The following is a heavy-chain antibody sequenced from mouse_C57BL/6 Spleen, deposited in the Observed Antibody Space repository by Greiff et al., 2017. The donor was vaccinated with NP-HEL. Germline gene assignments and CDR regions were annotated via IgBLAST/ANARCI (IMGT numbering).Heavy chain of an antibody. CDR1: GYTFTDYY. Sequence: VQLQQSGPELVKPGASVKISCKASGYTFTDYYMNWVKQSHGKSLEWIGDINPNNGGTSYNQKFKGKATLTVDKSSSTAYMELRSLTSEDSAVYYGAKEGYSNYEDYWGQGTTLTVSS. J-gene: IGHJ2*01. CDR2: INPNNGGT. CDR3: AKEGYSNYEDY. D-gene: IGHD2-5*01. V-gene: IGHV1-26*01.